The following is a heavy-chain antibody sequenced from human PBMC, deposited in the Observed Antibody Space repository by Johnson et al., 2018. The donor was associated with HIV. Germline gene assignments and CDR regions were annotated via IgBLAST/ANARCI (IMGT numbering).Heavy chain of an antibody. CDR2: ISYDGSNK. Sequence: QVQLVESGGGVVQPGRSLRLSCAASGFTFSSYAMHWVRQAPGKGLEWVAVISYDGSNKYYADSVKGRFSLSRDNSKNTRDLQMNSMRAGDTAVYNWARGGKGGIVVARGAFDIWGQGTMVTVSS. V-gene: IGHV3-30*04. D-gene: IGHD1-26*01. CDR1: GFTFSSYA. J-gene: IGHJ3*02. CDR3: ARGGKGGIVVARGAFDI.